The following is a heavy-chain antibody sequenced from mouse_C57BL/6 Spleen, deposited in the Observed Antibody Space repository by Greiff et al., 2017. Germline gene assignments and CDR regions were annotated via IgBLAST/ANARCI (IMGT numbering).Heavy chain of an antibody. V-gene: IGHV5-17*01. D-gene: IGHD1-1*01. CDR2: ISSGSSTI. CDR1: GFTFSDYG. CDR3: AKNFITAVVADY. J-gene: IGHJ4*01. Sequence: EVKLVESGGGLVKPGGSLKLSCAASGFTFSDYGMRWVRQAPEKGLEWVAYISSGSSTIYYADTVKGRFTISRDNAKNTLFLQMTSLRAEDTAMYYCAKNFITAVVADYWGQGTSVTVSS.